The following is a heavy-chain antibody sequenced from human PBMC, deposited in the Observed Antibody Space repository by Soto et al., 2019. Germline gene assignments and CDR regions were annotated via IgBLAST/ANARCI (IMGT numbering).Heavy chain of an antibody. V-gene: IGHV1-69*12. CDR2: IIPIFGTA. CDR1: GGTFSSYA. D-gene: IGHD3-22*01. J-gene: IGHJ5*02. Sequence: QVQLVQSGAEVKKPGSSVKVSCKASGGTFSSYAISWVRQAPGQGLEWMGGIIPIFGTANYAQKFQGRVTITADESTSTAYMELSSLRSEDTAVYYCARHTYYYDSGGVGGFWFDPWGQGTLVTVSS. CDR3: ARHTYYYDSGGVGGFWFDP.